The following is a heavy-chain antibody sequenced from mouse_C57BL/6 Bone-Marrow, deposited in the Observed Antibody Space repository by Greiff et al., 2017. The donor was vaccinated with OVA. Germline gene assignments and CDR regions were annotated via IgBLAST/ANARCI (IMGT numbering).Heavy chain of an antibody. D-gene: IGHD3-2*02. Sequence: VQLQQSGPELVKPGASVKMSCKASGYTFTDYNMHWVKQSHGKSLEWIGYINPNNGGTSYNQKFKGKATLTVNKSSSTAYMELRSLTSEDSAVYYCARKGAAQAPWYFDYWGQGTTLTVSS. CDR1: GYTFTDYN. CDR3: ARKGAAQAPWYFDY. V-gene: IGHV1-22*01. J-gene: IGHJ2*01. CDR2: INPNNGGT.